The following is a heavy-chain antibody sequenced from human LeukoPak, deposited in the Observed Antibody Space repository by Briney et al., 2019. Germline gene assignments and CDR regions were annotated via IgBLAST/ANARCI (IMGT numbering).Heavy chain of an antibody. J-gene: IGHJ4*02. Sequence: ASVKVSCKASGYTFSSYGITWVRQAPGQGLEWLGWISAYNGNTNYAQKLQGRVTLTTDTSTSTAYMELRSLRSDDTAVHYCARDVVPAAVAIGCYWGQGTLVTVSS. V-gene: IGHV1-18*01. CDR1: GYTFSSYG. CDR2: ISAYNGNT. D-gene: IGHD2-2*01. CDR3: ARDVVPAAVAIGCY.